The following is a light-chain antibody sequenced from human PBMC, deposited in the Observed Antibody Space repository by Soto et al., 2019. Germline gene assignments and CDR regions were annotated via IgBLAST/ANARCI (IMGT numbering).Light chain of an antibody. V-gene: IGLV4-60*02. CDR3: ETWDSNTNTV. Sequence: QSVLTQSSSASASLGSSVKLNCTLSSGHSSYIIAWHQQQTGKAPRYLMKLEGSGSYNKGSGVPDRFSGSSSGADRYLTISNLQFEDEADYYCETWDSNTNTVFGGGTKLTVL. J-gene: IGLJ3*02. CDR1: SGHSSYI. CDR2: LEGSGSY.